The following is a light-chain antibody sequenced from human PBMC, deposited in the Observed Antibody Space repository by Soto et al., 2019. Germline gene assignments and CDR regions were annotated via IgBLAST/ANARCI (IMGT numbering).Light chain of an antibody. CDR1: QGIANF. J-gene: IGKJ3*01. CDR3: QQLNSFPIP. V-gene: IGKV1-9*01. CDR2: AAS. Sequence: IPLTQSPSSLSASVGDRVTISCRASQGIANFLAWYQQKPGKAPKLLIYAASTLQSGVPSRFSGSGSGTDFTLTIRSLQPEDFATYYCQQLNSFPIPFGPGTKVDIK.